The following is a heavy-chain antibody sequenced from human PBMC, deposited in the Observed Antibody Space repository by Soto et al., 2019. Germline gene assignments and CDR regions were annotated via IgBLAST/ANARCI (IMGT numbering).Heavy chain of an antibody. D-gene: IGHD3-16*01. CDR3: AIVPTPFDYYYAMDV. J-gene: IGHJ6*02. Sequence: QVQLRESGPGLVMPSQTLSLTCTVSGDSISSGNKYWSWIRQPPGKGLEWIGYIFSSGTTYSNPSLTSRPTMTRYASHNQCSLNLNSLTDADTAVYFWAIVPTPFDYYYAMDVWVQGTTVTVSS. CDR2: IFSSGTT. CDR1: GDSISSGNKY. V-gene: IGHV4-30-4*01.